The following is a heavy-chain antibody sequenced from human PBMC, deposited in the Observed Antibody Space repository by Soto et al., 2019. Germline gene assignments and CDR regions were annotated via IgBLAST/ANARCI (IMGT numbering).Heavy chain of an antibody. J-gene: IGHJ4*02. Sequence: PSETLSLTCAFYVAPFSGYYWTCIRHPPGKGLEWIGEINHTGSTKYNPSLKSRVTISLDTSKNQFSLSLGSVTAADTAVYYCARGREIFGEVTPFEYWGQGTQVSVSS. V-gene: IGHV4-34*01. D-gene: IGHD3-3*01. CDR3: ARGREIFGEVTPFEY. CDR1: VAPFSGYY. CDR2: INHTGST.